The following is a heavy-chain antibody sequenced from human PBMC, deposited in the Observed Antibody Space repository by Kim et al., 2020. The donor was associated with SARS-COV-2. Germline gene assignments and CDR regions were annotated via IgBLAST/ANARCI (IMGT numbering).Heavy chain of an antibody. V-gene: IGHV1-18*01. Sequence: GASVKVSCKASGYTFTSYGISWVRQAPGQGLEWMGWISAYNGNTNYAQKLQGRVTMTTDTSTSTAYMELRSLRSDDTAVYYCALPMDFGEYGYFDYWGQGTLVTVSS. D-gene: IGHD3-10*01. CDR1: GYTFTSYG. CDR2: ISAYNGNT. CDR3: ALPMDFGEYGYFDY. J-gene: IGHJ4*02.